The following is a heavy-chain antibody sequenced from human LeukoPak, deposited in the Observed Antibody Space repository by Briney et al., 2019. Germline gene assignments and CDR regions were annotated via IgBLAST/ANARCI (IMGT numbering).Heavy chain of an antibody. CDR2: ISSSSSTI. D-gene: IGHD1-1*01. CDR1: GFTFDDYG. Sequence: GGSLRLSCAASGFTFDDYGMSWVRQAPGKGLEWVSYISSSSSTIYYADSVKGRFTISRDNAKNSLYLQMNSLRAEDTAVYYCARDKGDNWNDRDAFDIWGQGTMVTVSS. V-gene: IGHV3-48*01. J-gene: IGHJ3*02. CDR3: ARDKGDNWNDRDAFDI.